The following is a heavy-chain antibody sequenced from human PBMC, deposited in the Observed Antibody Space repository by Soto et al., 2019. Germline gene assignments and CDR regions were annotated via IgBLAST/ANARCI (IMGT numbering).Heavy chain of an antibody. J-gene: IGHJ6*02. CDR1: GFTFSSYI. CDR2: ISSGSSTI. Sequence: EVQLVESGGGLVQTGGSLRLSCAASGFTFSSYIMNWVRQAPGKGLEWVSYISSGSSTIYYADSVKGRFTISRDNDKNSLYLQMNSLRDEDTAVYFCARRIGGYYYYGMDVWGQGTTVTVSS. D-gene: IGHD3-3*01. V-gene: IGHV3-48*02. CDR3: ARRIGGYYYYGMDV.